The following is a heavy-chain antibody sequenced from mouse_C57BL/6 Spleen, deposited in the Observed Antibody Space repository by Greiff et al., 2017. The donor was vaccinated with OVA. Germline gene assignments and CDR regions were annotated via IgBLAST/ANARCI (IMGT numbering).Heavy chain of an antibody. Sequence: EVKVVESGPELVKPGASVKIPCKASGYTFTDYNMDWVKQSHGKSLEWIGDINPNNGGTIYNQKFKGKATLTVDKSSSTAYMELRSLTSEDTAVYYCARGYYGSSFAWFAYWGQGTLVTVSA. J-gene: IGHJ3*01. V-gene: IGHV1-18*01. CDR2: INPNNGGT. CDR3: ARGYYGSSFAWFAY. D-gene: IGHD1-1*01. CDR1: GYTFTDYN.